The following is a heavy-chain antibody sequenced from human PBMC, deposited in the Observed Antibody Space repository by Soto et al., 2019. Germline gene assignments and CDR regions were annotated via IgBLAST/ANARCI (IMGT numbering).Heavy chain of an antibody. D-gene: IGHD5-18*01. V-gene: IGHV4-59*01. CDR1: GGSISSYY. J-gene: IGHJ4*02. Sequence: QVQLQESGPGLVKPSETLSLTCTVSGGSISSYYWSWIRQPPGQGLEWIGYIYYSGSTNYNPSLKSRVTISVDTSKNQFSLKLSSVTAADTAVYYCAREAYSYGYDYWGQGTLVTVSS. CDR3: AREAYSYGYDY. CDR2: IYYSGST.